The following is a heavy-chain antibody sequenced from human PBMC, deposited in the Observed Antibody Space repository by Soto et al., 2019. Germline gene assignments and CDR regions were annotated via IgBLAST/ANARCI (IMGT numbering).Heavy chain of an antibody. V-gene: IGHV1-69*13. D-gene: IGHD1-26*01. Sequence: SVKVSCKASGGSFSSYAISWVRQAPGQGLEWMGGIIPIFGTANYAQKFQGRVTITADESTSTAYMELSSLRSEDTAVYYCARDQSGGGAFDIWGQGTMVTVSS. CDR2: IIPIFGTA. CDR1: GGSFSSYA. CDR3: ARDQSGGGAFDI. J-gene: IGHJ3*02.